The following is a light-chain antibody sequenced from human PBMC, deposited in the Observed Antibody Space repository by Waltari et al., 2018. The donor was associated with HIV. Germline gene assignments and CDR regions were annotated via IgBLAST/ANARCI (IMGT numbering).Light chain of an antibody. CDR1: SSDVGGYNY. Sequence: QSALTQPASVSGSPGQSITISCTGTSSDVGGYNYVSWYQQYPDKAPKLMIYEVSDRPSGASNRFSCSKSGNTASLTISGLQAEDEADYYCSSYTSSSTWVFGGGTKLTVL. V-gene: IGLV2-14*01. J-gene: IGLJ3*02. CDR2: EVS. CDR3: SSYTSSSTWV.